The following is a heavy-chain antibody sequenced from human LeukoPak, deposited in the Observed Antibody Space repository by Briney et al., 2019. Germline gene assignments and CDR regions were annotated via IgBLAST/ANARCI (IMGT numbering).Heavy chain of an antibody. CDR2: INHSGST. CDR3: ARGLRDYYGSGSYYYFDY. D-gene: IGHD3-10*01. J-gene: IGHJ4*02. V-gene: IGHV4-34*01. CDR1: AGSFSGYY. Sequence: SETLSLTCAVYAGSFSGYYWSWIRQPPGKGLEWIGEINHSGSTNYNPSLKSRVTISVDTSKNQFSLKLSSVTAADTAVYYCARGLRDYYGSGSYYYFDYWGQGTLVTVSS.